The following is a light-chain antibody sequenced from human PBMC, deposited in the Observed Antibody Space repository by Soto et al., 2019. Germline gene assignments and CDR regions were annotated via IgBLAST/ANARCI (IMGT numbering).Light chain of an antibody. CDR1: SSNIGAIYG. J-gene: IGLJ1*01. Sequence: QSVLTQPPSVSGAPGQRVTISCTGSSSNIGAIYGVHWYQQLPGTAPKLLIYVNTNRPSGVPDRFSASKSGTSASLAITGLQAEDEADYYCHSYEESLSAFVFGTGTKVTVL. CDR3: HSYEESLSAFV. V-gene: IGLV1-40*01. CDR2: VNT.